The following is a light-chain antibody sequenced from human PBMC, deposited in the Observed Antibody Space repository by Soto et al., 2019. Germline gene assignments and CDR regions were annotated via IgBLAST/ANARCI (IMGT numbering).Light chain of an antibody. CDR2: DAS. J-gene: IGKJ4*01. CDR1: QGIYYT. V-gene: IGKV1-13*02. Sequence: AIQLTQSPSSLSASVGDRVTITCRASQGIYYTLAWYQQKPGKAPKLLIYDASSLERGVPSRFSGSGSVTDFTLTISSLQPEDSATYYGQQFNSYPLTFGGGTKVEIK. CDR3: QQFNSYPLT.